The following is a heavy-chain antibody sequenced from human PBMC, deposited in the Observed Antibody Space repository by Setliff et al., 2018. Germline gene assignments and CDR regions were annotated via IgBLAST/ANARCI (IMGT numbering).Heavy chain of an antibody. CDR2: IYSDEDT. J-gene: IGHJ4*02. Sequence: PSETLSLTCSVSGGSINEYYWSWFRQPAGKGLEWIGRIYSDEDTDYNPSLKSRVTMSADTSKNQFSLKLSSVTAADTAVYYCAREVYGDYPTYYFDYWGQGTLVTVSS. CDR1: GGSINEYY. D-gene: IGHD4-17*01. V-gene: IGHV4-4*07. CDR3: AREVYGDYPTYYFDY.